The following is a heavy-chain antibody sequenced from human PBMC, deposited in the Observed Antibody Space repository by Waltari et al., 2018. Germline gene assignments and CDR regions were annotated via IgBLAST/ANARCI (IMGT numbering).Heavy chain of an antibody. CDR1: GWSLSCYY. J-gene: IGHJ4*02. D-gene: IGHD1-20*01. Sequence: QVQLQQWGAGLLKPLATLSLTCPVYGWSLSCYYWIWIRQPPGKGLEWIGEINHSGSTNYNPSLKSRVTISVDTSKNQFSLKLSSVTAADTAVYYCANITGGWGQGTLVIVSS. CDR3: ANITGG. CDR2: INHSGST. V-gene: IGHV4-34*01.